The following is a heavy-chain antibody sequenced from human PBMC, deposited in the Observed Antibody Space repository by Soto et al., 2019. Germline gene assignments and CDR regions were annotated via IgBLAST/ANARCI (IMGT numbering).Heavy chain of an antibody. D-gene: IGHD3-22*01. CDR1: GGTFSSYA. V-gene: IGHV1-69*13. CDR2: IIPIFGTA. J-gene: IGHJ4*02. CDR3: AREGSDYYDSSGYRGPDY. Sequence: ASVKVSCKASGGTFSSYAISWVRQAPGQGLEWMGGIIPIFGTANYAQKFQGRVTITADESTSTAYMELSSLRSEDTAVYYCAREGSDYYDSSGYRGPDYWGQGTLVTVSS.